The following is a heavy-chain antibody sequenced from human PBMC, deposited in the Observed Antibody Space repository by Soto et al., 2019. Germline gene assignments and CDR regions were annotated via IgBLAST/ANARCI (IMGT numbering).Heavy chain of an antibody. Sequence: QVQLQESGPGLVRPSETLSLTCTVAGDSVSSGSHHWNWIRQAPGKGLEWIGSIYFTGRTNHNPSLKSRVTISVDTSKNHLSLTLTSVTAADTAVYYCARDLVAIGGRVYAFDLWGQGTMVTVSS. CDR2: IYFTGRT. V-gene: IGHV4-61*03. D-gene: IGHD2-21*01. CDR3: ARDLVAIGGRVYAFDL. J-gene: IGHJ3*01. CDR1: GDSVSSGSHH.